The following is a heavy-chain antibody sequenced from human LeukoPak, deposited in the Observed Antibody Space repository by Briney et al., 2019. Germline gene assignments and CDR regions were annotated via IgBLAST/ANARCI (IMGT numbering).Heavy chain of an antibody. Sequence: SETLSLTCTVSGGSISSGSYYWSWIRQPPGKGLEWIGYIYYSGSTNYNPSLKSRVTISVDTSKNQFSLRLSSVTAADTAVYYCARDPGRGGFDPWGQGTLVTVSS. CDR1: GGSISSGSYY. CDR2: IYYSGST. V-gene: IGHV4-61*01. J-gene: IGHJ5*02. CDR3: ARDPGRGGFDP. D-gene: IGHD3-10*01.